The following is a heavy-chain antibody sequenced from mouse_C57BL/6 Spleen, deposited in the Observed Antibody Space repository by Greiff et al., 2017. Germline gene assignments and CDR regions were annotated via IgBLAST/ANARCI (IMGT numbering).Heavy chain of an antibody. D-gene: IGHD4-1*01. CDR3: ALTGTPTHYFDY. Sequence: EVKLQESGAELVKPGASVKLSCTASGFNIKDYYLHWVKQRTEQGLEWIGRIDPEDGETKYAPKFQGKATITADTSSNTAYLQLSSLTSEDTAVYYCALTGTPTHYFDYWGQGTTLTVSS. J-gene: IGHJ2*01. CDR2: IDPEDGET. CDR1: GFNIKDYY. V-gene: IGHV14-2*01.